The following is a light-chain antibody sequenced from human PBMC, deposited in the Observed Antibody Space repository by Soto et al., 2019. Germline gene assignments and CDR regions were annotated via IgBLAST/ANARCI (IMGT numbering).Light chain of an antibody. CDR2: DVS. Sequence: QSALTQSASVSGSPGQSITISCTGTSSDVGGYNYVSWYQQHPGKAPKLIIYDVSNRPSGVSTRFSGSKSGNTASLTISGLQAEDEADYYCSSYTSTNSCVFGGGTKVTVL. CDR3: SSYTSTNSCV. V-gene: IGLV2-14*01. J-gene: IGLJ3*02. CDR1: SSDVGGYNY.